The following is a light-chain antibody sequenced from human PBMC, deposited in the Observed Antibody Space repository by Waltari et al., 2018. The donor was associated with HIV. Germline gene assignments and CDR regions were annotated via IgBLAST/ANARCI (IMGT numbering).Light chain of an antibody. CDR1: QSLVYSDGITY. V-gene: IGKV2-30*01. CDR3: MQGSHLYT. Sequence: VVMTQSPLSLPVTLGQPASISCRSSQSLVYSDGITYLSWFHQRPGQSPRRLIYKVSNRDAGVPDRFSGSGAGTDFTLKISRVEAEDVGVYYCMQGSHLYTFGQGTKLEIK. CDR2: KVS. J-gene: IGKJ2*01.